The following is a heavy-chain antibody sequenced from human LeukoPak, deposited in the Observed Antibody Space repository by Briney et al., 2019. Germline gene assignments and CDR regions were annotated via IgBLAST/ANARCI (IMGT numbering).Heavy chain of an antibody. CDR2: IYYSGST. V-gene: IGHV4-59*01. CDR3: AREIAAAGPRQYNWFDP. CDR1: GGSISSDY. Sequence: SETLSLTCNVSGGSISSDYWSWIRQPPGKGLEWIGYIYYSGSTNYNPSLKSRVTISVDTSKNQFSLKLSSVTAADTAVYYCAREIAAAGPRQYNWFDPWGQGTLVTVSS. J-gene: IGHJ5*02. D-gene: IGHD6-13*01.